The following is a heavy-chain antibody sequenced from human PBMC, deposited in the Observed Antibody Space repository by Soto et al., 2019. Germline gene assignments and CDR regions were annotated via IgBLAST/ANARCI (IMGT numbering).Heavy chain of an antibody. D-gene: IGHD3-10*01. CDR2: ISYDGSNK. CDR3: AKDEVRTPSLYAMDV. J-gene: IGHJ6*02. CDR1: GFTFSTYG. V-gene: IGHV3-30*18. Sequence: QVQLMESGGGVVQPGRSLRLSCAASGFTFSTYGMHWVRQAPGEGLEWVALISYDGSNKNYADSVKGRFTISRDNFKNTLYLQMNSLRVEDTAVYYCAKDEVRTPSLYAMDVWGQGTTVTVSS.